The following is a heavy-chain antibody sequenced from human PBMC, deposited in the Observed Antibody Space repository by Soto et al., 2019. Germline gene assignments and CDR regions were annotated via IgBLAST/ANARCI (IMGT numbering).Heavy chain of an antibody. CDR3: ARGWGSGSPTYYYYGMDV. D-gene: IGHD3-10*01. J-gene: IGHJ6*02. CDR1: GGSISSYY. CDR2: IYHSGST. Sequence: SETLSLTCTVSGGSISSYYWSWIRQPPGKGLEWIGYIYHSGSTYYNPSLKSRVTISVDRSKNQFSLKLSSVTAADTAVYYCARGWGSGSPTYYYYGMDVWGQGTTVTVSS. V-gene: IGHV4-59*12.